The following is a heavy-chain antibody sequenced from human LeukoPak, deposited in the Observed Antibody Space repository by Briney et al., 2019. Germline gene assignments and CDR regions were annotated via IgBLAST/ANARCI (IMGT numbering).Heavy chain of an antibody. CDR3: ARVGPLATRSAGHYYFDL. V-gene: IGHV3-23*01. CDR2: ISDSGGRT. D-gene: IGHD3-10*01. J-gene: IGHJ2*01. Sequence: GGSLRLSCAVSGITLSNYGMSWVRQAPGKGLEWVAGISDSGGRTNYADSVKGRFTISRDNAKNTLSLLMNILRAEDTAVYYCARVGPLATRSAGHYYFDLWGRGTLVTVSS. CDR1: GITLSNYG.